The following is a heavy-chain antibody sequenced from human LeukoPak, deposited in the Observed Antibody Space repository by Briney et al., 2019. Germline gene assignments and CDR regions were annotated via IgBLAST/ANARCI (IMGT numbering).Heavy chain of an antibody. D-gene: IGHD6-13*01. V-gene: IGHV3-23*01. J-gene: IGHJ4*02. Sequence: SGGSLRLSCAASGFTFSSYAMSWVRQAPGKGLEWVSAISGSGGSTYYADSVKGRFTISRDNSKNTLYLQRNSLRAEDTAVYYCANMGYSSSWYKDFDYWGQGTLVTVSS. CDR1: GFTFSSYA. CDR3: ANMGYSSSWYKDFDY. CDR2: ISGSGGST.